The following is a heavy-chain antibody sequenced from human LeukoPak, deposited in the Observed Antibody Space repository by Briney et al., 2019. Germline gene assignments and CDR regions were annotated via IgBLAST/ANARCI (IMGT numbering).Heavy chain of an antibody. CDR2: ITGSDGNT. V-gene: IGHV3-23*01. Sequence: EGSLRLSCVGSGFTFSSYWMTWVRQAPGKGLEWASTITGSDGNTFYADSPKGRFTISRDNSKNTLYLLMDSLRAEDTAIYYCAKVPKTSSNYYFDFWGQGTLVTVSS. CDR3: AKVPKTSSNYYFDF. J-gene: IGHJ4*02. CDR1: GFTFSSYW. D-gene: IGHD5-24*01.